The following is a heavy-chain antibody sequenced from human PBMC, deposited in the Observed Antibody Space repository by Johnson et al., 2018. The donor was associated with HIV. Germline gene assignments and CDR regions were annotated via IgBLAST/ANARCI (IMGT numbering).Heavy chain of an antibody. CDR1: GFTFSSYG. V-gene: IGHV3-30*02. CDR2: IRYDGSNK. Sequence: QVQLVESGGGVVQPGGSLRLSCAASGFTFSSYGMHWVRQAPGKGLEWVAFIRYDGSNKYYADSVKGRFTISRDNSKNTLYLQMNSLRAEDTAVYYCAREDDYSNYGSAFDIWGQGTMVTVSS. D-gene: IGHD4-11*01. J-gene: IGHJ3*02. CDR3: AREDDYSNYGSAFDI.